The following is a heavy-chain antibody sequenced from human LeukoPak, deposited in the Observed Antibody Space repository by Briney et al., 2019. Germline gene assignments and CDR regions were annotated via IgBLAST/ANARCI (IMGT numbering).Heavy chain of an antibody. V-gene: IGHV3-48*01. CDR1: GFTFSSYS. CDR3: ARDTHYSFDY. D-gene: IGHD2-21*01. Sequence: PGRSLRLSCAASGFTFSSYSMNWVRQAPGKGLEWVSYISISSGTISYADSVRGRFTISSDNAKNSLYLQMNSLRAEDTAVYYCARDTHYSFDYWGQGTLVIVSS. J-gene: IGHJ4*02. CDR2: ISISSGTI.